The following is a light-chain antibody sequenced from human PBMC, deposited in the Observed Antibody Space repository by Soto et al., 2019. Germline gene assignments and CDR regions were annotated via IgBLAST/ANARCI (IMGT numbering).Light chain of an antibody. CDR3: QQQGRSWIT. CDR1: QGVSRK. J-gene: IGKJ5*01. V-gene: IGKV3-15*01. CDR2: GAS. Sequence: DIVMTQSPATLSVAPGERVTFSCRASQGVSRKLAWYQHKPGQAPRLLISGASTGATGIPARFSGSGPGTDFTLTISSLQSEDFAVYYCQQQGRSWITFGQGTRLEI.